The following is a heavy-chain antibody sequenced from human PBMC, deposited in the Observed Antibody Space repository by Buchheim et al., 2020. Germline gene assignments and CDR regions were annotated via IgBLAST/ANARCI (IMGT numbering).Heavy chain of an antibody. J-gene: IGHJ6*02. V-gene: IGHV3-23*01. D-gene: IGHD6-19*01. CDR1: GFTFSSYA. CDR2: ISGSGGST. Sequence: EVQLLESGGGLVQPGGSLRLSCAASGFTFSSYAMSWVRQAPGKGLVWVSAISGSGGSTYYADSVKGRFTISRDNSKNTLYLQMNSLRAEDTAVYYCAKDQGIAVAGIYYYYGMDVWGQGTT. CDR3: AKDQGIAVAGIYYYYGMDV.